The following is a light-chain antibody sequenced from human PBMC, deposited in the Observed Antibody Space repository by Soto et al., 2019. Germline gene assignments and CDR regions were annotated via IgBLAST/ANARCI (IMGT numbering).Light chain of an antibody. V-gene: IGLV8-61*01. J-gene: IGLJ2*01. CDR3: VLYMGSGISV. CDR2: STN. CDR1: SGSVSSSHY. Sequence: QGVVTQETSCSVSPGGTVTLTCGLSSGSVSSSHYATWWRQTPGQATRTLIYSTNTRSSGVPDRFSGSILGNKAALTITGAQADDESDYYCVLYMGSGISVFGGGTKLTVL.